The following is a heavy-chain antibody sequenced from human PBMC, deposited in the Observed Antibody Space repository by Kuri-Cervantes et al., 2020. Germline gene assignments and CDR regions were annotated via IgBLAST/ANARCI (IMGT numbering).Heavy chain of an antibody. J-gene: IGHJ3*02. V-gene: IGHV3-23*01. CDR3: ARSIVSTIFGVVLSGHAFDI. Sequence: GESLKISCAASGFTFSSYAMSWVRQAPGKGLEWVSAISGSGGSTYYADSVKGRFTISRENAKNSLYLQMNSLRAGDTAVYYCARSIVSTIFGVVLSGHAFDIWGQGTMVTVSS. CDR2: ISGSGGST. CDR1: GFTFSSYA. D-gene: IGHD3-3*01.